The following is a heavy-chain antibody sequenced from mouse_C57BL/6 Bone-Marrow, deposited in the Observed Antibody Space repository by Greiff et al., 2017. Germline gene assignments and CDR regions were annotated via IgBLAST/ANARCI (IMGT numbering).Heavy chain of an antibody. D-gene: IGHD2-2*01. V-gene: IGHV1-53*01. J-gene: IGHJ2*01. CDR3: ARLGYPGYFDY. Sequence: VQLQQSGTELVKPGASVKLSCKASGYTFTSYWMHWVKRRPGQGLEWIGNINPSNGGTNYNEKFKSKATLTVDKSSSTAYMQLSSLTSEDSAVYYCARLGYPGYFDYWGQGTTLTVSS. CDR2: INPSNGGT. CDR1: GYTFTSYW.